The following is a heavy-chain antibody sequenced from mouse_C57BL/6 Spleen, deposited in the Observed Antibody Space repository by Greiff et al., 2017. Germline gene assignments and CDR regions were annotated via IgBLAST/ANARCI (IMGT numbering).Heavy chain of an antibody. J-gene: IGHJ2*01. CDR1: GYSITSGYY. CDR2: ISYDGSN. V-gene: IGHV3-6*01. Sequence: EVKLQESGPGLVKPSQSLSLTCSVTGYSITSGYYWNWIRQFPGNKLEWMGYISYDGSNNYNPSLKNRISITRDTSKNQFFLKLNSVTTEDTATYYCAREGYYYGSSGYFDYWGQGTTLTVSS. D-gene: IGHD1-1*01. CDR3: AREGYYYGSSGYFDY.